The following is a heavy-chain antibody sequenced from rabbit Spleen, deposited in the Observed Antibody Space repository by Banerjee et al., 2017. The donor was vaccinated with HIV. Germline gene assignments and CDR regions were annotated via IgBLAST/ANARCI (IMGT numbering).Heavy chain of an antibody. CDR1: GFSFSSHLY. CDR3: ARDTGTSFSSYGMDL. V-gene: IGHV1S45*01. CDR2: IYGATGSSA. D-gene: IGHD8-1*01. Sequence: QQQLEESGGDLVKPEGSLTLTCTASGFSFSSHLYMCWVRQAPGKGLELIACIYGATGSSAWYANWAKGRFTFSKTSSTTVTLQMPSLTVADTATYFCARDTGTSFSSYGMDLWGQGTLVTVS. J-gene: IGHJ6*01.